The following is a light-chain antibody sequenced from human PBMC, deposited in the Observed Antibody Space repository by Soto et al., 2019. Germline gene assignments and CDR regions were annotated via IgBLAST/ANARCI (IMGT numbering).Light chain of an antibody. J-gene: IGLJ1*01. CDR1: SSDVGRYNY. CDR3: TSYAGGNNV. V-gene: IGLV2-8*01. CDR2: EVN. Sequence: QSALTQPPSASGSPGQSVTISCTGTSSDVGRYNYVSWYQQHPGKVPKLMVYEVNKRPSGVPDRFSGSKSGNTASLTVSGLQAEDEADYYCTSYAGGNNVFGTGTKVTV.